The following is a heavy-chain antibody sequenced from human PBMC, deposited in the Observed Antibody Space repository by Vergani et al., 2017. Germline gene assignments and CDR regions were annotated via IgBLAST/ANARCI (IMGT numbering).Heavy chain of an antibody. Sequence: EVQLVESGGGLVQPGGSLRLSCAASGFTFSSYWMSWVRQARQAPGKGLEWVANIKQDGSEKYYVDSVKGRFSITRDNAKNSLYLQMNSLRVEDTAVYYCARGGVHPGTWFDPWGQGTLVTVSS. J-gene: IGHJ5*02. CDR1: GFTFSSYW. V-gene: IGHV3-7*01. CDR2: IKQDGSEK. D-gene: IGHD2-8*01. CDR3: ARGGVHPGTWFDP.